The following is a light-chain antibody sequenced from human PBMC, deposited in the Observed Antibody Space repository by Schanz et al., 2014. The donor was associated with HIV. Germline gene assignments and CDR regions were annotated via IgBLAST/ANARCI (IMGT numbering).Light chain of an antibody. CDR3: SSFTRGTTPVI. V-gene: IGLV1-44*01. CDR2: NAY. J-gene: IGLJ2*01. Sequence: QSVLTQPPSSSGTPGQRVPISCSGSDSNIGVGSNPENWYQHLPRTAPKLLIYNAYLRPSGVPDRFSGSKSGTSASLAISGLQSEDEAVYYCSSFTRGTTPVIFGGGTKLTVL. CDR1: DSNIGVGSNP.